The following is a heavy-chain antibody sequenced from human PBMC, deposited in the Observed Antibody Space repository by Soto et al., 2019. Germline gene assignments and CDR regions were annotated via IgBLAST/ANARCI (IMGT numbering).Heavy chain of an antibody. D-gene: IGHD1-26*01. V-gene: IGHV3-23*01. Sequence: GGSLRLSCAASGFTFSSYAMSWVRQAPGKGLEWVSAISGSGGSTYYADSVKGRFTISVDTSKNQFSLKLSSVTAADTAVYYCARNLRWELAFDYWGQGTLVTVSS. CDR3: ARNLRWELAFDY. J-gene: IGHJ4*02. CDR1: GFTFSSYA. CDR2: ISGSGGST.